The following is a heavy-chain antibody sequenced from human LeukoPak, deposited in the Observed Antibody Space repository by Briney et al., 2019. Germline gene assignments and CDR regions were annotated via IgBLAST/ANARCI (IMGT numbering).Heavy chain of an antibody. D-gene: IGHD4-11*01. Sequence: GGPLRLSCAVSGFTFEVYAISGVRQAPGKGLEWVSGINWNGGSTGYADSVKGRFTSSRDNAKNSLYLQINSLRAEETALYYCARRAYSTFYYYYYMDVWGKGTTVTVSS. CDR3: ARRAYSTFYYYYYMDV. CDR1: GFTFEVYA. V-gene: IGHV3-20*04. J-gene: IGHJ6*03. CDR2: INWNGGST.